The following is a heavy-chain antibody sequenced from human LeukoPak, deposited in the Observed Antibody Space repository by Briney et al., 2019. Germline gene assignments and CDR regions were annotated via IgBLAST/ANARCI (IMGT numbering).Heavy chain of an antibody. Sequence: GGSLRLACAASGFTFSSYSMNWVRQAPGKGLEWVSYISSSSSTIYYADSVKGRFTISRDNSKNTLYLQMNSLRAEDTAVYYCAREGGAETRVVDYWGQGTLVTVSS. CDR2: ISSSSSTI. V-gene: IGHV3-48*01. D-gene: IGHD1-1*01. J-gene: IGHJ4*02. CDR1: GFTFSSYS. CDR3: AREGGAETRVVDY.